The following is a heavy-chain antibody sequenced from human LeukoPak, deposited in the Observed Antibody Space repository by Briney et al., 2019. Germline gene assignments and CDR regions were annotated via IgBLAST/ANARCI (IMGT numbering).Heavy chain of an antibody. CDR3: ARDRDGSGKVDWFMDYYYYMDV. J-gene: IGHJ6*03. CDR2: IYTSGST. V-gene: IGHV4-4*07. D-gene: IGHD3-10*01. Sequence: SETLSLTCTVSGGSISSYYWSWIRQPAGKGLEWIGRIYTSGSTNYNPSLKSRVTMSVDTSKNQFSLKLSSVTAADTAVYYCARDRDGSGKVDWFMDYYYYMDVWGKGTTVTISS. CDR1: GGSISSYY.